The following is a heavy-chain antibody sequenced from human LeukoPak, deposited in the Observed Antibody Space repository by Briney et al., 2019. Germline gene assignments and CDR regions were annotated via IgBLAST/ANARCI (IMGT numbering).Heavy chain of an antibody. CDR1: GYSISSGYY. CDR2: IYHSGST. J-gene: IGHJ4*02. Sequence: SETLSLTCTVSGYSISSGYYWGWIRQPPGKGLEWIGSIYHSGSTYYNPSLKSRVTISVDTSKNQFSLKLSSVTAADTAAYYCATTSRVQGSSLFDYWGQGTLVTVSS. D-gene: IGHD6-6*01. CDR3: ATTSRVQGSSLFDY. V-gene: IGHV4-38-2*02.